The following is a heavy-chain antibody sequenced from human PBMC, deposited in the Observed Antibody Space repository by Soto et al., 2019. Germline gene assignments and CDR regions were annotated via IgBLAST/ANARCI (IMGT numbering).Heavy chain of an antibody. Sequence: ASVKVSCKASGGTFSSYAISWVRQAPGQGLEWMGGIIPIFGTANYAQKFQGRVTITADESTSTAYMELSSLRSEDTAVYYCARDREMATIAGYFDYWGQGTLVTVSS. V-gene: IGHV1-69*13. CDR3: ARDREMATIAGYFDY. J-gene: IGHJ4*02. CDR1: GGTFSSYA. D-gene: IGHD5-12*01. CDR2: IIPIFGTA.